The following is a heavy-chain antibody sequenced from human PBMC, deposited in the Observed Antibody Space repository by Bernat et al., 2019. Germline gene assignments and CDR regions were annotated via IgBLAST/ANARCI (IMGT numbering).Heavy chain of an antibody. D-gene: IGHD6-19*01. V-gene: IGHV3-7*03. CDR1: GFTFSGYW. CDR3: ARDRYGPAGSGWPFFDY. Sequence: EVQLVESGGVLVQPGGSLRLSCATSGFTFSGYWMSWVRQGPGKGVGWVANIKPDGSDKYYVDSVKGRFTISRDNAKNSLYLQMNSLSAEDTAVYYCARDRYGPAGSGWPFFDYWGQGTLVTVSS. J-gene: IGHJ4*02. CDR2: IKPDGSDK.